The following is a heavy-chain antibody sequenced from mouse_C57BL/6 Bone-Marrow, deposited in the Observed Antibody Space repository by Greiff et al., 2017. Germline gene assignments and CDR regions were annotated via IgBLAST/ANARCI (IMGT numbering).Heavy chain of an antibody. CDR2: ISSGGDYI. D-gene: IGHD4-1*01. CDR1: GFTFRSYA. CDR3: TTNWDGVDY. Sequence: EVKLMESGEGLVKPGGSLKLSCAASGFTFRSYAMSWVRQTPEKRLEWVAYISSGGDYIYYADTVKGRFTISRDNARNTLYLQRSSLKSEDTAMYYCTTNWDGVDYWGQGTTLTVSS. V-gene: IGHV5-9-1*02. J-gene: IGHJ2*01.